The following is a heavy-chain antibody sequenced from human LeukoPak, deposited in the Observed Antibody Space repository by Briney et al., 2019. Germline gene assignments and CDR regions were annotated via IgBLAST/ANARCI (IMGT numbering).Heavy chain of an antibody. CDR1: GFTFTTYW. Sequence: PGGSLRLSCAASGFTFTTYWMHWVRQAPGKGMVWVSHINSDGSITIYADSVKGRFTISRDNAKNTLYLQMNSLRAEDTDVYYCARDAVDTANAVWGQGTTVTVSS. CDR3: ARDAVDTANAV. V-gene: IGHV3-74*01. J-gene: IGHJ6*02. D-gene: IGHD5-18*01. CDR2: INSDGSIT.